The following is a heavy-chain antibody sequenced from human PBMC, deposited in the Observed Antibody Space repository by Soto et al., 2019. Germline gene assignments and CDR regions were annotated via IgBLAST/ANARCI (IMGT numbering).Heavy chain of an antibody. J-gene: IGHJ5*02. CDR1: GYTFTGYY. CDR3: ARSIAVDEATRNWFDP. Sequence: GASVKVSCKASGYTFTGYYMHWVRQAPGQGLEWMGWINPNSGGTNYAQKFQGWVTMTRDTSISTAYMELSRLRSDDTAVYYCARSIAVDEATRNWFDPWGQGTLVTVSS. CDR2: INPNSGGT. D-gene: IGHD6-19*01. V-gene: IGHV1-2*04.